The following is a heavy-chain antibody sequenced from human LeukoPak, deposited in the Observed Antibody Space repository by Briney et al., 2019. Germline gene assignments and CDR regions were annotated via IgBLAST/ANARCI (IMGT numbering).Heavy chain of an antibody. V-gene: IGHV3-49*04. D-gene: IGHD3-22*01. CDR3: ISQYYDSSGYPIAYYFDC. CDR1: GFTFGDYT. CDR2: IRSKAYGGTT. J-gene: IGHJ4*02. Sequence: PGGSLRLSCTASGFTFGDYTMSWVRQAPGKGLEWVAFIRSKAYGGTTEYAASVKDRFTIARDDSKSIAYLQMNSLKTEDTAVYYCISQYYDSSGYPIAYYFDCWGQGTLVTVSS.